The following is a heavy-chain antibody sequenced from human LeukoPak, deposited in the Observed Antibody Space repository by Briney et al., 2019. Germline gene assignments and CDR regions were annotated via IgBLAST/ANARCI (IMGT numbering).Heavy chain of an antibody. CDR3: ARSYDSSGYYALRFDY. CDR2: ISYDGSNK. CDR1: GFTFSSYA. Sequence: GGSLRLSCAASGFTFSSYAMHWVRQAPGKGLEWVAVISYDGSNKYYADSVKGRFTISRDNSKNTLYLQMNSLRAEDTAVYYCARSYDSSGYYALRFDYWGQGTLVTVTS. J-gene: IGHJ4*02. V-gene: IGHV3-30-3*01. D-gene: IGHD3-22*01.